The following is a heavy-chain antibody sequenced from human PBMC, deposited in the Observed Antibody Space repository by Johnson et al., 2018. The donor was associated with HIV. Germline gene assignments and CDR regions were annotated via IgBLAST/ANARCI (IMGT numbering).Heavy chain of an antibody. J-gene: IGHJ3*02. CDR3: ARGGSDAFDI. V-gene: IGHV3-33*08. D-gene: IGHD3-16*01. CDR2: IRYDGSNK. Sequence: QVQLVESGGGVVQPGRSLRLSCAASGFTFSRYAMHWVRQAPGKGLEWVAVIRYDGSNKYYADSVKGRFTISRDNAKKSLYVQMKSLRAADTALYYCARGGSDAFDIWGQGTMVTVSS. CDR1: GFTFSRYA.